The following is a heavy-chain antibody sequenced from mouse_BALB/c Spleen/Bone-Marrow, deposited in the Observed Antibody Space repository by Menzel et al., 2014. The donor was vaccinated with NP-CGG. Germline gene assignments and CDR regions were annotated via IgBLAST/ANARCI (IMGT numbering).Heavy chain of an antibody. J-gene: IGHJ3*01. Sequence: EVNLVESGAELVKPGASVKLSCTASGFNIKDTYMHWVKQRPEQCLEWIGRIDPANGNTKYDPKFQGKATITADTSSNTAYLQLSSLTSEDTAVYYCAFYYYGSSLFAYWGQGTLVTVSA. V-gene: IGHV14-3*02. CDR1: GFNIKDTY. CDR3: AFYYYGSSLFAY. D-gene: IGHD1-1*01. CDR2: IDPANGNT.